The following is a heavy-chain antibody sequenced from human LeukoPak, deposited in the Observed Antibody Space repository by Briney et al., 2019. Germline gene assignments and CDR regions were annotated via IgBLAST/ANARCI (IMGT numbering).Heavy chain of an antibody. V-gene: IGHV1-2*02. Sequence: ASVKVSCKASGYTFTGYYMHWVRQAPGQGLEWMGWINPKSGGTNYAQKLQGRVTMTRDTSISTAYMELSSLRSEDTAVYYCAAPDYYNSSGYYYDNFDYWGQGTLVTVSS. CDR3: AAPDYYNSSGYYYDNFDY. J-gene: IGHJ4*02. CDR1: GYTFTGYY. D-gene: IGHD3-22*01. CDR2: INPKSGGT.